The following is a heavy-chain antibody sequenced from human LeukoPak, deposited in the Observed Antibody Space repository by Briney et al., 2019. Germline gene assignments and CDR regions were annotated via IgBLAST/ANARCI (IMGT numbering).Heavy chain of an antibody. J-gene: IGHJ4*02. Sequence: GGSLRLSCAASGFTFSSYGMHWVRQAPGKGLEWGAVIWYDGTNKYYADSVKGRFTISRDNSKNTLYLQMNSLRAEDTAVYYCARSVLEWYYFDYWGQGTLVTVSS. V-gene: IGHV3-33*01. D-gene: IGHD3-3*01. CDR1: GFTFSSYG. CDR3: ARSVLEWYYFDY. CDR2: IWYDGTNK.